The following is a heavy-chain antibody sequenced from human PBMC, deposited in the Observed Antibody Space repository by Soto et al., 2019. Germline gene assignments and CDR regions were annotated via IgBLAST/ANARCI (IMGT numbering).Heavy chain of an antibody. D-gene: IGHD3-22*01. V-gene: IGHV1-18*04. J-gene: IGHJ4*02. CDR1: GYTFTSYG. CDR2: ISAYNGNT. CDR3: ARGALTMIVVVKPPDY. Sequence: GASVKVSCKASGYTFTSYGISWVRQAPGQGLEWMGWISAYNGNTNYAQKLQGRVTMTTDTSTSTAYMELRSLRSDDTAVYYCARGALTMIVVVKPPDYWGQGTLVTVSS.